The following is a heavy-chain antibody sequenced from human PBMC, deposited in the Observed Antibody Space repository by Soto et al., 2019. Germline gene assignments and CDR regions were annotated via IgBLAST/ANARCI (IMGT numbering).Heavy chain of an antibody. Sequence: EVQLLESGGGLVQPGGSLRLSCAASGLTFTTYAMTWVRQAPGKGLEWVSAITASGGGAYYAESVKCRFTISRDNSKNTLYLQMNSLSAEDTAVYYCAKEEGHPSWFDPWGQGTLVTVSS. CDR2: ITASGGGA. J-gene: IGHJ5*02. V-gene: IGHV3-23*01. CDR3: AKEEGHPSWFDP. CDR1: GLTFTTYA.